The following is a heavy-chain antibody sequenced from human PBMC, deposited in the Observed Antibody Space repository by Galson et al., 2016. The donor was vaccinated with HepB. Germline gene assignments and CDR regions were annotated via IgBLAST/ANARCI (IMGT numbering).Heavy chain of an antibody. J-gene: IGHJ4*02. V-gene: IGHV1-46*01. D-gene: IGHD3-22*01. CDR1: EHTFTSYY. CDR2: INPSGGST. Sequence: SVKVSCKASEHTFTSYYMHWVRQAPGQGLEWMGIINPSGGSTSYAQKFQGRVTITADESTSTAYMELSSLRSEDTAVYYCARWSSSSGFYGWGQGTLVTVSS. CDR3: ARWSSSSGFYG.